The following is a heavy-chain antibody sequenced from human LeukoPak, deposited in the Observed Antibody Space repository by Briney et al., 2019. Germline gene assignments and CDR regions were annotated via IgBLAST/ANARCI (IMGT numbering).Heavy chain of an antibody. CDR2: ISNSGSNT. J-gene: IGHJ4*02. CDR3: AKDGDYFGSDY. V-gene: IGHV3-23*01. D-gene: IGHD3-10*01. Sequence: PGGSLRLSCAASGFTFSNYAMSWVRQAPGKGLEWVSTISNSGSNTYSADSVNGRFTISRDNSKNTLYLQMNSLRAEDTALYYCAKDGDYFGSDYWGQGTLVTVSS. CDR1: GFTFSNYA.